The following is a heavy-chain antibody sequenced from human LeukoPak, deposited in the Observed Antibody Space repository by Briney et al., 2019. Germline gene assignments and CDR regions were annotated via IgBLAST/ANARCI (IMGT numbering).Heavy chain of an antibody. V-gene: IGHV4-59*08. CDR1: GGSISSYY. CDR3: AASGWGGPRAFVI. CDR2: IYYSGST. Sequence: SETLSLTCTVSGGSISSYYWSWIRQPPGKGLEWIGYIYYSGSTNYSPSLKSRVTISVDTSKNQFSLKLSSVTAADTAVYYCAASGWGGPRAFVIWGQGTMVTVSS. D-gene: IGHD6-19*01. J-gene: IGHJ3*02.